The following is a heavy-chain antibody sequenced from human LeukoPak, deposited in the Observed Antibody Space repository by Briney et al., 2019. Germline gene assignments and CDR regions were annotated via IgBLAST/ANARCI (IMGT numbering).Heavy chain of an antibody. J-gene: IGHJ3*02. CDR3: AREGYYDSSGYYNHDAFDI. D-gene: IGHD3-22*01. CDR1: GGSISSHY. Sequence: SSETLSLTCTVSGGSISSHYWSWIRQPPGKGLEWIGYIYYSGSTNYNPSLKSRVTISLDTSKNQVSLKLRSVTAADTAVYYCAREGYYDSSGYYNHDAFDIWGQGTMVTVSS. V-gene: IGHV4-59*11. CDR2: IYYSGST.